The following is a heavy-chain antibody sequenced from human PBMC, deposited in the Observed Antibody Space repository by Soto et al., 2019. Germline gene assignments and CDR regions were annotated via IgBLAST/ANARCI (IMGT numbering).Heavy chain of an antibody. J-gene: IGHJ6*02. CDR3: ARYKSNYYYGMDV. D-gene: IGHD1-20*01. CDR2: IYYSGIT. CDR1: GGSISSYY. Sequence: QVQLQESGPGLVKPSETLSLTCTVSGGSISSYYWSWIRQPPGKGLEWIGYIYYSGITNYNPSLKSRVTISVDTSKHQLSLKLSSVTAADTAVYYCARYKSNYYYGMDVWGQGTTVTVSS. V-gene: IGHV4-59*01.